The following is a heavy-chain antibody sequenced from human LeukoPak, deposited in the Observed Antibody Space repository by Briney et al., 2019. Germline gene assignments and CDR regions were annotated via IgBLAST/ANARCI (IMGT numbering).Heavy chain of an antibody. D-gene: IGHD6-13*01. V-gene: IGHV3-48*01. CDR3: ARETPYSNTWTDFDF. Sequence: PGWSLRLSCAASGFTFSHYGMHWVRQVPGKGLEWVSYISLSSSSIYYADSLKGRFTISRDNAKNSLYLQMNSLRAEDTAVYYCARETPYSNTWTDFDFWGQGTLVTVSS. CDR1: GFTFSHYG. CDR2: ISLSSSSI. J-gene: IGHJ4*02.